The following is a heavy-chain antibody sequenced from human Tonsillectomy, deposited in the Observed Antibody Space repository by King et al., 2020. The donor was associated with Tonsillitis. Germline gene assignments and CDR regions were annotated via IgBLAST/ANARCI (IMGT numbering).Heavy chain of an antibody. Sequence: QLQESGPGLVKPSETLSLTCTVSGGSISSSSYYWGWIRQPPGKGLEWTGSLYYSGSTYYNASLKSRVTISVDTSKNQFSLKLSSVTAADTAVYYCARHAHSRSWGMFDPWGQGTLVIVSS. CDR2: LYYSGST. CDR3: ARHAHSRSWGMFDP. J-gene: IGHJ5*02. CDR1: GGSISSSSYY. D-gene: IGHD6-13*01. V-gene: IGHV4-39*07.